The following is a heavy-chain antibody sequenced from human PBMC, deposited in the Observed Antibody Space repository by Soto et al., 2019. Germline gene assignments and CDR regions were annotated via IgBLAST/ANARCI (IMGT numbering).Heavy chain of an antibody. CDR3: AKDVRHHTVTTGYFQH. CDR2: ISYDGSNK. D-gene: IGHD4-17*01. Sequence: GGSLRLSCAASGFTFSSYGMHWVRQAPGKGLEWVAVISYDGSNKYYADSVKGRFTISRDNSKNTLYLQMNSLRAEDTAVYYCAKDVRHHTVTTGYFQHWGQGTLVTVSS. V-gene: IGHV3-30*18. CDR1: GFTFSSYG. J-gene: IGHJ1*01.